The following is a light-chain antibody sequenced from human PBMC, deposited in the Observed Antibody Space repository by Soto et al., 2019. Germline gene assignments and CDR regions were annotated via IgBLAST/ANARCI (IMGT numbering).Light chain of an antibody. Sequence: QTVVTQEPSLTVSPGGTVTLTCTSSTGAVTRGNYASWFQQKPGQAPRTLIYTTNSKHSWTPARFSGSLLGDKAALTLSGTQPEDEAEYYCLLYYGGTHLMFGGGTKLTVL. J-gene: IGLJ3*02. V-gene: IGLV7-43*01. CDR3: LLYYGGTHLM. CDR1: TGAVTRGNY. CDR2: TTN.